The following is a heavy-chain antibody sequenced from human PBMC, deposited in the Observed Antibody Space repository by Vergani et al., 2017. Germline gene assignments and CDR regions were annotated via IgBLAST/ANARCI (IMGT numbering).Heavy chain of an antibody. Sequence: EVQLQESGGGLVKPGGSLRVSCAASGFSFSTYSINWVRQAPGKGLEWVSSISGRSTYIYYADSLKGRFTISRDNSKNSVYLQMNSLRAEDTAIYYCARKKYYDSKDYYQVEPFDYWGQGTLVTVSS. D-gene: IGHD3-22*01. CDR1: GFSFSTYS. CDR3: ARKKYYDSKDYYQVEPFDY. CDR2: ISGRSTYI. J-gene: IGHJ4*02. V-gene: IGHV3-21*06.